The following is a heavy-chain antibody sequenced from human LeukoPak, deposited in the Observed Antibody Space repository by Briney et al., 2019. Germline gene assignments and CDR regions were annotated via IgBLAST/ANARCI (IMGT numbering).Heavy chain of an antibody. Sequence: GGSLRLSCAASGFTFSSYEMNWVRQAPGKGLEWVAYISRSGTTIHYADSLKGRLSISRDNAESTLYLQMSNLRADDTAVYYCARGGIYDLDDSFDIWGQGTVVTVSS. V-gene: IGHV3-48*03. J-gene: IGHJ3*02. CDR3: ARGGIYDLDDSFDI. CDR1: GFTFSSYE. D-gene: IGHD6-13*01. CDR2: ISRSGTTI.